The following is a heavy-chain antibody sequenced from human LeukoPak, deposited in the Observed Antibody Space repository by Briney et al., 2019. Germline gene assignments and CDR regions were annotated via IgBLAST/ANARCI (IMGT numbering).Heavy chain of an antibody. CDR2: INHSGST. D-gene: IGHD3-3*01. Sequence: SETLSLTCAVYGGSFSGYYWSWIRQPPGKGLEWIGEINHSGSTNYNPSLKSRVTISVDTSKNQFSLKLSSVTAADTAVYYCVRDFNRWGQGTLVTVSS. CDR1: GGSFSGYY. V-gene: IGHV4-34*01. CDR3: VRDFNR. J-gene: IGHJ4*02.